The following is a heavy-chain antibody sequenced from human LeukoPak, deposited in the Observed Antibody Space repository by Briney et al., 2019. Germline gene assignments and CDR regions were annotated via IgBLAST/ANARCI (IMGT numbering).Heavy chain of an antibody. CDR1: GGSTFGYY. CDR2: IYNTGTT. J-gene: IGHJ4*02. V-gene: IGHV4-59*08. D-gene: IGHD1-26*01. CDR3: ARHGGCGSFDY. Sequence: PSETLSLTCTVSGGSTFGYYWSWIRQPPGKGLQWLGIIYNTGTTNYNPSLKSRVTISVDTSKSQFSLNLRSVTAADTAVYYCARHGGCGSFDYWGQGTLVTVSS.